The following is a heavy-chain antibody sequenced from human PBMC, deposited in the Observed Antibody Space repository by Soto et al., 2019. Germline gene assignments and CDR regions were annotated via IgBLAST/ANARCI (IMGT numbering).Heavy chain of an antibody. V-gene: IGHV3-15*01. CDR2: IRTKAAGGTT. Sequence: EAQLVESGGGLVKPGGSLRLSCAASGFTFSNAWISWVRQAPGKGLEWVGRIRTKAAGGTTDYATPLKGRFTIARDDSHNTAYLQMTSLKVEDTAVYYCVTGGHCYGDWGHGTLVIVSS. CDR1: GFTFSNAW. D-gene: IGHD5-18*01. J-gene: IGHJ4*01. CDR3: VTGGHCYGD.